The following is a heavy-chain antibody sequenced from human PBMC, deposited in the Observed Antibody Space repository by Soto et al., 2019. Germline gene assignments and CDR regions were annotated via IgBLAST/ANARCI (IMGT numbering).Heavy chain of an antibody. J-gene: IGHJ4*02. CDR3: ARDSSGPGYSYGKFDY. CDR1: GASISSGGYF. V-gene: IGHV4-31*03. Sequence: PSETLSLTCTVSGASISSGGYFWTWIRQRPGKGLGWIGNIYYSGITYYNPSLRSRVSISLDPSESQFSLKVNSVTAADTAVYYCARDSSGPGYSYGKFDYWGQGALVTVSS. CDR2: IYYSGIT. D-gene: IGHD5-18*01.